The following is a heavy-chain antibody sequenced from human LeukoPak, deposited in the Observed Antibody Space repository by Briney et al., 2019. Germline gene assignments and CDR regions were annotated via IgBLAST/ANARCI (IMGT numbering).Heavy chain of an antibody. CDR3: ARVPLAQGQFEY. Sequence: PSETLSLTCTVSGGSISGNSWSWIRQSPGKGLEWIGYKHYSGSTNYNPSLKSRVTISVDTSKNQLSLNLSSRTAADTAVYYCARVPLAQGQFEYWGQGTLVTVSS. CDR1: GGSISGNS. CDR2: KHYSGST. V-gene: IGHV4-59*01. J-gene: IGHJ4*02.